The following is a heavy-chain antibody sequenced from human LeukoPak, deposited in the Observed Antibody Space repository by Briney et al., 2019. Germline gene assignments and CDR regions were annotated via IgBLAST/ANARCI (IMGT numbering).Heavy chain of an antibody. Sequence: RSLRLSCAASGFTFSSYGMHWVRQAPGKGLEWVAVISYDGSNKYYADSVKGRFTISRDNSRNTLYLQMNSLRAEDTAVYYCVKDGFGELNYFDYWGQGTLVTVSS. CDR3: VKDGFGELNYFDY. V-gene: IGHV3-30*18. J-gene: IGHJ4*02. D-gene: IGHD3-10*01. CDR1: GFTFSSYG. CDR2: ISYDGSNK.